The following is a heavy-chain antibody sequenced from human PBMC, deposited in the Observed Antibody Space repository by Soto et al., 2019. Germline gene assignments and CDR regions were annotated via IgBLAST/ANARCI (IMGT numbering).Heavy chain of an antibody. J-gene: IGHJ4*02. D-gene: IGHD3-22*01. CDR2: IYHSGST. Sequence: SDTLSLTCAVTGHSISSCDYSWSWIRQPPGKGLEWIGYIYHSGSTYYNPSLKSRVTISVDRSKNQFSLKLSSVTAADTAVYYCASAPRYYYDSSGYYPLNYWGQGTLVTVS. V-gene: IGHV4-30-2*01. CDR3: ASAPRYYYDSSGYYPLNY. CDR1: GHSISSCDYS.